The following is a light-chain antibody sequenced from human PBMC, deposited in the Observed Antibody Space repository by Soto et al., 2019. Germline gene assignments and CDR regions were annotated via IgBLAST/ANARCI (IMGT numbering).Light chain of an antibody. Sequence: QSVLTQPASVSGSPGQSITISCTGSSSDIGAYNYVSWFQQYPGKAPKLIISEVSNRPSGVSNRFSGSKSGTAASLTISGLQTEDEADYFCAGWDGSLRGFVFGTGTKVTVL. CDR1: SSDIGAYNY. CDR2: EVS. J-gene: IGLJ1*01. V-gene: IGLV2-14*01. CDR3: AGWDGSLRGFV.